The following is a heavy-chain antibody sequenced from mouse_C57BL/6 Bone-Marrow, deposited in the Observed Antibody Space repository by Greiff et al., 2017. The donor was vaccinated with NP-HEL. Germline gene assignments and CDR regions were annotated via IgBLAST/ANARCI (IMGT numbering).Heavy chain of an antibody. J-gene: IGHJ3*01. CDR2: IDPSDSYT. CDR3: ATATFAY. D-gene: IGHD3-3*01. CDR1: GYTFTSYW. V-gene: IGHV1-50*01. Sequence: QVQLQQPGAELVKPGASVKLSCKASGYTFTSYWMQWVKQRPGHGLEWIGEIDPSDSYTNYNQKFKGKATLTVDTSSSTAYMQLSSLTSEDSAVYYCATATFAYWGQGTLVTVSA.